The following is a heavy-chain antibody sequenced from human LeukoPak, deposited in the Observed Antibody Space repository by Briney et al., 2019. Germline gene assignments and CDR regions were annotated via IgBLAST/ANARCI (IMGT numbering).Heavy chain of an antibody. CDR2: NNGRSRTI. Sequence: AGSLRLSCVAYGFTFSDYSMNWVRQTPGKGLEWISYNNGRSRTISYADSVKGRFTISRDNAKNSLHLQMNSLRDEDTAMYYCARDKDYAFDIWGQGTMVTVSS. D-gene: IGHD4-11*01. CDR3: ARDKDYAFDI. J-gene: IGHJ3*02. CDR1: GFTFSDYS. V-gene: IGHV3-48*02.